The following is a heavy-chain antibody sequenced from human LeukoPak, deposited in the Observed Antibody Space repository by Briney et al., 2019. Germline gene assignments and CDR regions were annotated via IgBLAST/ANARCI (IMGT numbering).Heavy chain of an antibody. J-gene: IGHJ5*02. D-gene: IGHD2-15*01. CDR3: ARGYCSGGTCYLVENWFDP. Sequence: GASVKVSCKASGGTFSSYAISWVRQAPGQGLEWMGRIIPNFGTANYAQKFQGRVTITTDESTSTAYMELSSLRSDDTAVYYCARGYCSGGTCYLVENWFDPWGQGTLVTVSS. CDR1: GGTFSSYA. V-gene: IGHV1-69*05. CDR2: IIPNFGTA.